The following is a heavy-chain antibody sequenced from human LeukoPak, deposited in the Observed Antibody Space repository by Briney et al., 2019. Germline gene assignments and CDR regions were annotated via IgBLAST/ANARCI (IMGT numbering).Heavy chain of an antibody. J-gene: IGHJ4*02. CDR2: ISSSGSTI. V-gene: IGHV3-11*01. Sequence: GGSLRLSCAASGFTFRDYYMSWIRQAPGKGLEWVSYISSSGSTIYYADSVKGRFTISRDNAKNSLYLQMNSLRAEDTAVYYCASLYYYDSSGYSDYWGQGTLVTVSS. D-gene: IGHD3-22*01. CDR3: ASLYYYDSSGYSDY. CDR1: GFTFRDYY.